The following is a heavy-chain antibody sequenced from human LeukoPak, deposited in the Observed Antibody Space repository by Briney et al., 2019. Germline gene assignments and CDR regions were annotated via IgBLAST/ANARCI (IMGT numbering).Heavy chain of an antibody. Sequence: ASVKVSCKASGYTFTSYDINWVRQATGQGLEWMGWMNPNSGNTGYAQKFQGRVTMTRNTSISTAYMELSSLRSEDTAVYYCARGTYYYGSGSSAGMDVWGQGTTVTVSS. CDR2: MNPNSGNT. D-gene: IGHD3-10*01. CDR3: ARGTYYYGSGSSAGMDV. CDR1: GYTFTSYD. J-gene: IGHJ6*02. V-gene: IGHV1-8*01.